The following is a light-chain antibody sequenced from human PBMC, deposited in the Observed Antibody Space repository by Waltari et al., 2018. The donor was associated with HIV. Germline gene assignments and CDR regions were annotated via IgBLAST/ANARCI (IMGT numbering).Light chain of an antibody. CDR1: ALTKQY. Sequence: SYDLTQPPSVSVSPGQTARITCSGDALTKQYVYWYQQKPGQAPVLVISKDNERPSGIPSRFSGFSSGTTVTLTISGVRAEDEADYYCQSADNSGTYDVVFGGGTKLTVL. CDR3: QSADNSGTYDVV. V-gene: IGLV3-25*03. J-gene: IGLJ2*01. CDR2: KDN.